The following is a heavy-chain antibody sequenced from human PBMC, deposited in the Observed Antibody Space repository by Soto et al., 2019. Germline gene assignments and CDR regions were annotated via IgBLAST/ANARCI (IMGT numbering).Heavy chain of an antibody. CDR3: ARGLISGSHYSGGWYYFDS. CDR1: GGSFSGYI. Sequence: QVQLQQSGAGLLKPSETLSLTYDVYGGSFSGYIWTWIRQTPGKGLQWIGQINHSGSANYNPSLKRRVHISVHTSISPFSLALSSVTASDTAVYYCARGLISGSHYSGGWYYFDSWGQGTQVTVSS. D-gene: IGHD1-26*01. V-gene: IGHV4-34*01. CDR2: INHSGSA. J-gene: IGHJ4*02.